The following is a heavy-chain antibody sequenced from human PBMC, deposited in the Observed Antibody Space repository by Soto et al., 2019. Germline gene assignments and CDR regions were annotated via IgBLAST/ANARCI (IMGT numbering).Heavy chain of an antibody. CDR3: ARESGGATATLDYYCFYMAV. CDR1: GDTFNDYY. CDR2: INPNGGVT. D-gene: IGHD5-12*01. J-gene: IGHJ6*03. Sequence: QVQLVQSGAEVKKPGASLTVSCRSSGDTFNDYYIHWVRQAPGQGLEWMGWINPNGGVTKYAQKFQGGVSMTRDTSIRTVYMQLSRLRSDDAAVYYCARESGGATATLDYYCFYMAVWGTGTTVTVSS. V-gene: IGHV1-2*02.